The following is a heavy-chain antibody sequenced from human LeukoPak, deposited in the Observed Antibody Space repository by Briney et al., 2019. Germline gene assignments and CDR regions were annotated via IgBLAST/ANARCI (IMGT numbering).Heavy chain of an antibody. Sequence: PSETLSLTCAVYGGSFSGYYWSWIRQPTGKGLEWIGEINHSGSTNYNPSLKSRVTISVDTSKNQFSLKLSSVTAADTAVYYCARKVALSSGWYSTRGYYFDYWGQGTLVTVSS. CDR1: GGSFSGYY. V-gene: IGHV4-34*01. J-gene: IGHJ4*02. CDR3: ARKVALSSGWYSTRGYYFDY. D-gene: IGHD6-19*01. CDR2: INHSGST.